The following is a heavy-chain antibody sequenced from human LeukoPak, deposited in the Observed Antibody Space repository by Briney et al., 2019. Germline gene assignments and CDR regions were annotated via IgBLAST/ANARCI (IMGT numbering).Heavy chain of an antibody. CDR2: IIPIFGTA. V-gene: IGHV1-69*13. CDR3: ARGSGYCSGGGCYLDAFDI. Sequence: SVKVSCKASGGTFSSYAVSWVRQAPGQGLEWMGGIIPIFGTANYAQKFQGRVTITADESTSTAYMELSSLRSEDTAVYYCARGSGYCSGGGCYLDAFDIWGQGTMVTVSS. CDR1: GGTFSSYA. J-gene: IGHJ3*02. D-gene: IGHD2-15*01.